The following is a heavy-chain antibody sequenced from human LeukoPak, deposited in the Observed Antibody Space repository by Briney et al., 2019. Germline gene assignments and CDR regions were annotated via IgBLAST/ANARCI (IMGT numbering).Heavy chain of an antibody. CDR2: IKQDGSAK. CDR1: GFIFSDYW. V-gene: IGHV3-7*03. CDR3: ARRYFDY. J-gene: IGHJ4*02. Sequence: GGFLRLSCVVSGFIFSDYWMSWVRQAPGKGLEWVANIKQDGSAKHYVDSVKGRFTISRDNAKNSLYLQMNSLRAEDTAIYYCARRYFDYWGQGTLVTVSS.